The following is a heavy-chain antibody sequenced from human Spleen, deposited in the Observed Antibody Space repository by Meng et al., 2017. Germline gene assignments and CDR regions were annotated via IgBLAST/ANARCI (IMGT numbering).Heavy chain of an antibody. D-gene: IGHD3-22*01. CDR3: ARATYHDSIGPADAFDI. CDR1: GFTFSRYW. Sequence: GESLKISCAASGFTFSRYWLSWVRQAPGKVLEWVADIKQDGSEKYYVDSVKGRVTISRDNAKNALYLQLNSLRAEHTAVYYCARATYHDSIGPADAFDIWGQGTMVTVSS. V-gene: IGHV3-7*01. J-gene: IGHJ3*02. CDR2: IKQDGSEK.